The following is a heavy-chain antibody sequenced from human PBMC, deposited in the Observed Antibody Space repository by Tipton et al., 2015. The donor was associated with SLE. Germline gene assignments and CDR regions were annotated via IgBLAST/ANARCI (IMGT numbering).Heavy chain of an antibody. CDR2: IYHSGTT. CDR3: ARGDYGTKPGFDY. CDR1: GDSITRGSF. J-gene: IGHJ4*02. D-gene: IGHD4-17*01. Sequence: TLSLTCVVSGDSITRGSFWGWVRQPPGKGLEWIATIYHSGTTYYNPSLESRATISVDTSKNQFSLTLSSVTAADAAVYYCARGDYGTKPGFDYWGQGTLVTVST. V-gene: IGHV4-38-2*01.